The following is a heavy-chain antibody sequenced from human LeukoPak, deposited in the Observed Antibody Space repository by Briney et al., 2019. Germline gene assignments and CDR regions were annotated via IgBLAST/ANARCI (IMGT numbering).Heavy chain of an antibody. D-gene: IGHD1-26*01. Sequence: SQTLSLTCAISGDSVSSKSAAWNWIRQSPSRGLEWLGRTYYRSKWYNDYAVSVKSRITINPDTSRNQFSLQLNSVTPEDTAVYYCARDGVRVGATRSAFDIWGQGTMVTVSS. CDR1: GDSVSSKSAA. CDR3: ARDGVRVGATRSAFDI. CDR2: TYYRSKWYN. V-gene: IGHV6-1*01. J-gene: IGHJ3*02.